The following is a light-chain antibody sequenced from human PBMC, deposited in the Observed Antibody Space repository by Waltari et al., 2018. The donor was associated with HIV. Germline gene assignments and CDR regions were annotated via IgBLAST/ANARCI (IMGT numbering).Light chain of an antibody. J-gene: IGLJ3*02. Sequence: QSALTQAASVSGSPGQSDPISCTATTSDFNFYNFVSWYQQYGGKAPKLIIYDVTKRPSGVSNRFSGSKSGNTASLTISGLQTDDESDYYCSSYTRNMTLMFGGGTRLTVL. CDR3: SSYTRNMTLM. CDR1: TSDFNFYNF. CDR2: DVT. V-gene: IGLV2-14*03.